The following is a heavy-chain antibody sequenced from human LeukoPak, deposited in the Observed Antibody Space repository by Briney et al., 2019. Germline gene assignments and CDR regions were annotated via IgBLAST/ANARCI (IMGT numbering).Heavy chain of an antibody. CDR3: ARGRILRFNWFDP. J-gene: IGHJ5*02. CDR2: INPNSGGT. Sequence: GASVKVSGKASGYTFTGYYMHWVRQAPGQGLEWMGWINPNSGGTNYAQKFQGRVTMTRDTSISTAYMELSRLRSDDTAVYYCARGRILRFNWFDPWGRGTLVTVSS. CDR1: GYTFTGYY. D-gene: IGHD2-21*01. V-gene: IGHV1-2*02.